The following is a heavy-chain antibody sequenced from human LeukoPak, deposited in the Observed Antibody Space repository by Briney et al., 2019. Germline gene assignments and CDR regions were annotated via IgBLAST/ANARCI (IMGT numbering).Heavy chain of an antibody. D-gene: IGHD3-16*02. Sequence: PSETLSLTCTVSGGSISSYYWSWIRQPPGKGLEWIGYIYYSGSTNYNPSLKSRVTISVDTSKNQFSLKLSSVTAADTTVYYCARRYDYVWGSYRYTGGGYSDYWGQGTLVTVSS. V-gene: IGHV4-59*08. J-gene: IGHJ4*02. CDR1: GGSISSYY. CDR2: IYYSGST. CDR3: ARRYDYVWGSYRYTGGGYSDY.